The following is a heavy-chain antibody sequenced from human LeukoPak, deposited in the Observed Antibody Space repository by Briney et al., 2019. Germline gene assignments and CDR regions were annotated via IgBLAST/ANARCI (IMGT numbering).Heavy chain of an antibody. Sequence: PGRSLRLSCAASGFTFSRYGMHWVRQTPGKGLQWVATISSEGNNKNYADSMKGRFTISRDNSKNTLSLQVNSLRAEDTAVYYCARGRSWGWGWGQGTLVTVSS. J-gene: IGHJ4*02. V-gene: IGHV3-30*03. CDR3: ARGRSWGWG. D-gene: IGHD3-10*01. CDR2: ISSEGNNK. CDR1: GFTFSRYG.